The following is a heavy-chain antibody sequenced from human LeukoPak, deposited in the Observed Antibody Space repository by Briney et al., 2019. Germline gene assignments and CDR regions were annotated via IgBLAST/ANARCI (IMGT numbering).Heavy chain of an antibody. CDR3: ARQPPGSGYQYRYYFDY. CDR1: GGSVNSGGYY. CDR2: IYFSGST. J-gene: IGHJ4*02. V-gene: IGHV4-31*03. D-gene: IGHD3-22*01. Sequence: SETLSRTCTVSGGSVNSGGYYWNWIRQYPGRGLEWIGYIYFSGSTFYNPSFESRVFISLDTSKNQFSRRLSSVTAADTAIYYCARQPPGSGYQYRYYFDYWGQGTLVTVSS.